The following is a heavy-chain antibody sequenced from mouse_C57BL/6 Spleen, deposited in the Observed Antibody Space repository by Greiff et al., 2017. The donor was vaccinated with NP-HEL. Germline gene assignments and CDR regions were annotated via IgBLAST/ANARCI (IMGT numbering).Heavy chain of an antibody. Sequence: EVQLQQSGPVLVKPGASVKMSCKASGYTFTDYYMNWVKQSHGKSLEWIGVINPYNGGTSYNQKFKGKATLTVDKSSSTAYMELNSLTSEDSAVYYCARRASYGYFDVWGTGTTVTVSS. CDR1: GYTFTDYY. CDR2: INPYNGGT. V-gene: IGHV1-19*01. CDR3: ARRASYGYFDV. D-gene: IGHD3-1*01. J-gene: IGHJ1*03.